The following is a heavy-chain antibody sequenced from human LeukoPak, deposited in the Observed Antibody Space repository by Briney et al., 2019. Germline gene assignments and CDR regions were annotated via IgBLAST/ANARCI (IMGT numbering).Heavy chain of an antibody. CDR2: ISGSGGST. CDR1: GFTFSSYA. V-gene: IGHV3-23*01. D-gene: IGHD3-10*01. Sequence: PGGSLRLSCAASGFTFSSYAMSWVRQAPGKGLEWVSAISGSGGSTYYADSVKGRFTISRDNSKNTLYLQMNSLRAEDTAVYYCAKDSRVYYGSGSYYPRDYWGQGNLVTVSS. J-gene: IGHJ4*02. CDR3: AKDSRVYYGSGSYYPRDY.